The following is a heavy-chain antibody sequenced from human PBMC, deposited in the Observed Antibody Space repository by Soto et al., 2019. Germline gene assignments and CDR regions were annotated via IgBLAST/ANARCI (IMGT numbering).Heavy chain of an antibody. D-gene: IGHD3-10*01. Sequence: GESLKISCKGSGYSFTSYWIGWVRQMPGKGLEWMGISYPGDSDTRYSPSFQGQVTISADESISTAYLQWSSLKASGTAMYYCAGGGVRGVITRTRDYYGMDVWGQGTTVTVSS. CDR3: AGGGVRGVITRTRDYYGMDV. CDR2: SYPGDSDT. J-gene: IGHJ6*02. CDR1: GYSFTSYW. V-gene: IGHV5-51*01.